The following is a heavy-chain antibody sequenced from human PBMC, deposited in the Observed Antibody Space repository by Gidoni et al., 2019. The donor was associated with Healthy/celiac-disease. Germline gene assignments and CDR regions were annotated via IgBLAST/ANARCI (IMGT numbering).Heavy chain of an antibody. CDR3: AREHSSGWLNHRQFDY. CDR2: INHSGST. J-gene: IGHJ4*02. CDR1: GGSFSGYY. D-gene: IGHD6-19*01. V-gene: IGHV4-34*01. Sequence: QVQLQQWGAGLLKPSETLSLTCAVYGGSFSGYYWSWIRQPPGKGLEWIGEINHSGSTNYNPSLKSRVTISVDTSKNQFSLKLSSVTAADTAVYYCAREHSSGWLNHRQFDYWGQGTLVTVSS.